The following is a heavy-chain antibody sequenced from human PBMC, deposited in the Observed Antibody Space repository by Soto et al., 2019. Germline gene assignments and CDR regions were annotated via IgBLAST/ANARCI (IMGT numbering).Heavy chain of an antibody. V-gene: IGHV4-30-2*01. Sequence: QLQLQESGSGLVKPSQTLSLTCAVSGGSISSGGYSWSWIRQPPGKGLEWIGYIYHSGSTYYNPALKSRVTISVDRSKNQFSLNLSSVTAADTAVYYCARSSREEVIDYWGQGTLVTVSS. CDR2: IYHSGST. D-gene: IGHD1-26*01. CDR1: GGSISSGGYS. J-gene: IGHJ4*02. CDR3: ARSSREEVIDY.